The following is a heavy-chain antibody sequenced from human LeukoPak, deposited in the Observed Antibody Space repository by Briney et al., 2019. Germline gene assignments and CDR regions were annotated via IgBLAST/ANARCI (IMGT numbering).Heavy chain of an antibody. V-gene: IGHV4-59*08. CDR3: ARRSYGDGFDY. Sequence: PSETLSLTCTVSGGSISSYYWSWIRQPPGKGLEWIGYIYYSGSTNYNPSLKSRVTISVDTSKTQFSLRMTSVTAADTAVYYCARRSYGDGFDYWGQGTLVTVSS. D-gene: IGHD5-18*01. J-gene: IGHJ4*02. CDR1: GGSISSYY. CDR2: IYYSGST.